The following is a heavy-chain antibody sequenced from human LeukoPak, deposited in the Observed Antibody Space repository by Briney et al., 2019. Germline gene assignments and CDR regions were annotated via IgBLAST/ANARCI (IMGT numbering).Heavy chain of an antibody. CDR2: IYSDDST. J-gene: IGHJ4*02. Sequence: GGSLRLSCAASGFTVSSNYMTWVRQAPGKGLEWVSIIYSDDSTYYADSVKGRFTISRDNSKNTLYLQMNSLRAEDTAVYYCAKGGGWYYYFDYWGQGTLVTVSS. D-gene: IGHD6-19*01. CDR1: GFTVSSNY. CDR3: AKGGGWYYYFDY. V-gene: IGHV3-53*01.